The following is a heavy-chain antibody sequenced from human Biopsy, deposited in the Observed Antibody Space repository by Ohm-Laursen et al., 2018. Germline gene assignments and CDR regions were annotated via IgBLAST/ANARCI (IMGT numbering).Heavy chain of an antibody. CDR3: SRAGRYCSGGGCYAWFDS. V-gene: IGHV3-72*01. CDR1: RFSFSDKY. D-gene: IGHD2-15*01. CDR2: IRDKANSYTT. Sequence: SLRLSCAASRFSFSDKYMDGVRQAPGKGLEWVGRIRDKANSYTTDYAASVKGRFTISRDDSKNSLYLQMNSLKTDDTALYYCSRAGRYCSGGGCYAWFDSWGQGTLVTVSS. J-gene: IGHJ5*01.